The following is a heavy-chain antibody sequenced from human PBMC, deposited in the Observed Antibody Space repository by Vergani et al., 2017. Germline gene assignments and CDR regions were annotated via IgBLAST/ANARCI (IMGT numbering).Heavy chain of an antibody. D-gene: IGHD6-13*01. V-gene: IGHV3-53*01. J-gene: IGHJ3*02. CDR1: GFTVSSNY. CDR3: ARVGQQLVLGAFDI. Sequence: EVQLVESGGGLIQPGGSLRLSCAASGFTVSSNYMSWVRQAPGKGLEWVSVIYSGGSTYYADSVKVRFTISRDNSKNTLYLQMNSLRAEDTAVYYCARVGQQLVLGAFDIWGQGTMVTVSS. CDR2: IYSGGST.